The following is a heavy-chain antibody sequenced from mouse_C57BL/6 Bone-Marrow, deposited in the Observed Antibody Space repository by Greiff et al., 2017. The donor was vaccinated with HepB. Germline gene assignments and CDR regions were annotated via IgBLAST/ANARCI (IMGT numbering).Heavy chain of an antibody. Sequence: VQLVESGAELVKPGASVKMSCKASGYTFTTYPIEWMKQNHGKSLEWIGNFHPYNDDTKYNEKFKGKATLTVEKSSSTVYLELSRLTSDDSAVYYCARPRYYGSSPFAMDYWGQGTSVTVSS. V-gene: IGHV1-47*01. D-gene: IGHD1-1*01. J-gene: IGHJ4*01. CDR1: GYTFTTYP. CDR3: ARPRYYGSSPFAMDY. CDR2: FHPYNDDT.